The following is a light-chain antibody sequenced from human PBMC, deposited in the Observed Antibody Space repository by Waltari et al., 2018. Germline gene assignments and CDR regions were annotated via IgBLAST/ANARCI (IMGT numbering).Light chain of an antibody. CDR2: DAS. Sequence: QSALTQPASVSGSPGQSITISCTGTSSDVGGYNSVSWYQQHPGKAPKLMIYDASNRPSGVSNRFSGSKSGNTASLTISGLQAEDEADYYCSSYTSSSTLYVFGTGTKVTVL. V-gene: IGLV2-14*03. CDR3: SSYTSSSTLYV. CDR1: SSDVGGYNS. J-gene: IGLJ1*01.